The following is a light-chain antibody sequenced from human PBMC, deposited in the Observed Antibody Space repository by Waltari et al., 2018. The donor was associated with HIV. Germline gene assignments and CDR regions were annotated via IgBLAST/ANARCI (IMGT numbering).Light chain of an antibody. CDR3: QQTNSAPFT. V-gene: IGKV1-39*01. Sequence: DIQMTQSPSSLSASVGDRVIIACRASRAISHCLNWDQQKSGRGPKLRIYTASSLQSGVPSRFSGSGSATDFTLTINSLQPEDFATYYCQQTNSAPFTFGPGTKVNI. CDR2: TAS. CDR1: RAISHC. J-gene: IGKJ3*01.